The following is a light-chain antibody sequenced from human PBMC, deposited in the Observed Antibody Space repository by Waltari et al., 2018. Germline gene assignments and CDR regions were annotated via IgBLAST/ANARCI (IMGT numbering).Light chain of an antibody. CDR3: QQHGTLPAT. Sequence: EIVLTQSPGTASLSPGDRVTLSRRASQSVGSSSLAWYQQKPGQAPRLVIYRASRRATGIPDRFSGSGSGTDFSLTISRLEPEDFAVYYCQQHGTLPATFGQGTKVEIK. CDR1: QSVGSSS. V-gene: IGKV3-20*01. CDR2: RAS. J-gene: IGKJ1*01.